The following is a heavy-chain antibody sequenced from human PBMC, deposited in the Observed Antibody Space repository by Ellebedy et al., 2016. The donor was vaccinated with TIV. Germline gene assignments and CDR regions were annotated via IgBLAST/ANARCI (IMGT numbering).Heavy chain of an antibody. CDR1: GGSFSGYY. CDR2: INHSGGT. Sequence: SETLSLTXAVYGGSFSGYYWSWIRQSPGKGLEWIGEINHSGGTNYNPSLKSRVTISVDTTKNQFSLKLSSVTAADTSVYYCARHSGYSSGWEYDAFDIWGQGTMVTVSS. D-gene: IGHD6-19*01. V-gene: IGHV4-34*01. J-gene: IGHJ3*02. CDR3: ARHSGYSSGWEYDAFDI.